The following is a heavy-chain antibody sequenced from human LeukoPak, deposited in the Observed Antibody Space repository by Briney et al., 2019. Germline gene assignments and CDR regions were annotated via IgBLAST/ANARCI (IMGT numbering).Heavy chain of an antibody. V-gene: IGHV1-24*01. CDR2: FDPEDGET. CDR3: AGRAVVRSRSRDYYYYYCMDV. CDR1: GYTLTELS. D-gene: IGHD3-10*01. Sequence: ASVKVACKVSGYTLTELSMHWVRQAPGKGLEWMGGFDPEDGETIYAQKFQGRVTMTEDTSTDTAYMELSSLRSEDTVVYYCAGRAVVRSRSRDYYYYYCMDVWGKGTTVTVSS. J-gene: IGHJ6*04.